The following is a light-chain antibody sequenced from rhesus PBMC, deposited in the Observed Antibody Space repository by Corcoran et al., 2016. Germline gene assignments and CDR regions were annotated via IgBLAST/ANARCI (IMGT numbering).Light chain of an antibody. CDR3: YSYVDTNTDI. CDR1: SSDIGGYNR. V-gene: IGLV2-23*02. J-gene: IGLJ1*01. Sequence: QAALTQPPSMSGSPGQSVTISCTGTSSDIGGYNRVSWYQHHPGKAPQLMIFQVSQRPSGVSDRCSGSKSGNTASLTISGLQAEDEADYYCYSYVDTNTDIFGAGTRLTVL. CDR2: QVS.